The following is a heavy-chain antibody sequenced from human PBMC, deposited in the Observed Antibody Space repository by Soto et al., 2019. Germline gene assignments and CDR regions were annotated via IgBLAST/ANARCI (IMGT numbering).Heavy chain of an antibody. CDR2: IYATGTT. D-gene: IGHD1-1*01. J-gene: IGHJ5*02. CDR3: VRDGTKTLRDWFDP. CDR1: GASVSCFY. Sequence: SETLSLTCTVSGASVSCFYWSWIRKSAGKGLEWIGRIYATGTTDYNPSLKSRVMMSVDTSKKQFSLKLRSVTAADTAVYYCVRDGTKTLRDWFDPWGQGISVTVSS. V-gene: IGHV4-4*07.